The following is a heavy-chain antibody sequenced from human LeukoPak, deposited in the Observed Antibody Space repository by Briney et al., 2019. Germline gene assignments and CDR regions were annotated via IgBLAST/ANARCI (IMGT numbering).Heavy chain of an antibody. CDR3: ARGDYYDPWDY. CDR1: GYTFTSYD. J-gene: IGHJ4*02. CDR2: MNPNSGNT. V-gene: IGHV1-8*03. Sequence: ASVKVSCKASGYTFTSYDINWVRQATGQGLEWMGWMNPNSGNTGYVQKFQGRVTITRNTSISTAYMELSSLRSEDTAVYYCARGDYYDPWDYWGQGTLVTVSS. D-gene: IGHD3-22*01.